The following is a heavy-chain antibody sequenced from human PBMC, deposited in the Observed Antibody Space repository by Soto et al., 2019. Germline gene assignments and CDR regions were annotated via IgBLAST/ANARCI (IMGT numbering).Heavy chain of an antibody. V-gene: IGHV5-51*01. CDR2: IYPGDSDT. CDR1: GYSFTSYW. Sequence: GESLKISCKGSGYSFTSYWIGWVRQMPGKGLEWMGIIYPGDSDTRYSPSFQGQVTISADKSINTAYLQWSSLKASDTAMYYCAREREYYDFWSGYYDAFDIWGQGTMVTVSS. D-gene: IGHD3-3*01. CDR3: AREREYYDFWSGYYDAFDI. J-gene: IGHJ3*02.